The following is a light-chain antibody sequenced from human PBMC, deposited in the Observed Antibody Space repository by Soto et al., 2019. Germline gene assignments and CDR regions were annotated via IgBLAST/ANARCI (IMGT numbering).Light chain of an antibody. CDR2: GAS. V-gene: IGKV3-15*01. CDR3: QQYNNWWT. Sequence: EILMTQSPATLSVSPGERATLSCRASQSVDGNLAWYQQKPGQAPRLLIYGASTRATGISARFSGSGSGTEFTLTISSLQSEDFGVYYCQQYNNWWTLGQGTKVDI. J-gene: IGKJ1*01. CDR1: QSVDGN.